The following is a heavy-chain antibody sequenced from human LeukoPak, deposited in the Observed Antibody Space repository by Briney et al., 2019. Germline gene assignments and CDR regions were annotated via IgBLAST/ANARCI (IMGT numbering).Heavy chain of an antibody. CDR2: IYYSGST. J-gene: IGHJ6*02. CDR1: GGSISSGGYY. Sequence: SETLSLTCTVSGGSISSGGYYWSWIRQPPGKGLEWIGYIYYSGSTYYNPTLKSRVTISVDTSKNQFSLKLSSVTAADTAVYYCARVRLTTRMDVWGQGTTVTVSS. V-gene: IGHV4-30-4*08. CDR3: ARVRLTTRMDV. D-gene: IGHD4-11*01.